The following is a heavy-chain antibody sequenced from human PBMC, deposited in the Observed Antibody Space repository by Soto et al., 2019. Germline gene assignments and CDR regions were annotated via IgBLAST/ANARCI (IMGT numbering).Heavy chain of an antibody. CDR2: IDWDDDK. CDR1: GFSLSTSGMC. D-gene: IGHD2-2*02. J-gene: IGHJ6*02. V-gene: IGHV2-70*01. Sequence: SGPTLVNPTQTLTLTCTFSGFSLSTSGMCVSWIRQPPGKALEWLALIDWDDDKNYSTSLKTRLTISKDTSKNQVVLTMTNMDTVDPATYYCARSGATARPYCCYGMDVCGPGTTVTVSS. CDR3: ARSGATARPYCCYGMDV.